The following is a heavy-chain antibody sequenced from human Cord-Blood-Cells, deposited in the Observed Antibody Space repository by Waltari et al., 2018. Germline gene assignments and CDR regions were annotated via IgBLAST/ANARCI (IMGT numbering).Heavy chain of an antibody. D-gene: IGHD3-3*01. CDR3: ARDLRSYYDFWSGYYFDY. Sequence: QVQLQDSGPGLVKPSETLSLTCAVSGSSISSGYYWGWIRQPPGKGLEWIGSIYHSGSTYSNPALKSRVTISVDTSKNQFSLKLSSVTAADTAVYYCARDLRSYYDFWSGYYFDYWGQGTLVTVSS. V-gene: IGHV4-38-2*02. CDR2: IYHSGST. J-gene: IGHJ4*02. CDR1: GSSISSGYY.